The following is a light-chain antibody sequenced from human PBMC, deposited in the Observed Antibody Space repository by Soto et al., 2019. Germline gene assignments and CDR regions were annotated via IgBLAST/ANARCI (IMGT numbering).Light chain of an antibody. J-gene: IGKJ1*01. CDR3: QQYNSYWT. Sequence: DIQMIQSPSTLSASVGDRVTITCRASQSISSWLAWYQQKPGTAPTLLIDDAFSLESGVPSRFSGSGSGTAFTLTIRSMKPDDFATESGQQYNSYWTCGQGTKVEVK. CDR2: DAF. V-gene: IGKV1-5*01. CDR1: QSISSW.